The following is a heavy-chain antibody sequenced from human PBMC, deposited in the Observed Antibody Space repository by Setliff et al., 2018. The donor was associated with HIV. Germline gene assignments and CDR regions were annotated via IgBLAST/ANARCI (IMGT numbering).Heavy chain of an antibody. J-gene: IGHJ6*03. CDR1: GVSISNYY. Sequence: SETLSLTCTVSGVSISNYYWNWIRRPPGKGLEWIGYIFTSGDTNYNPSLRSRITISVDTSNNQFSLRLSSVTAADTAVYYCARDKGYYYMDVWGKGITVTVSS. V-gene: IGHV4-4*09. CDR3: ARDKGYYYMDV. CDR2: IFTSGDT.